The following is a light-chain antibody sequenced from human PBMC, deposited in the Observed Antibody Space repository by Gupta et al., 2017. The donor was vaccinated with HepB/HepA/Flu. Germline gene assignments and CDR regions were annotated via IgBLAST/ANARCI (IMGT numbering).Light chain of an antibody. Sequence: EIVMTQSPATLSVSPGERATLSCRASQRVSSNLAWYQQKPGQAPRLLIYGASTRDTGIAARFSGSGYGTELTITISSRQSEDFAVYYCQQYNNWPLYTFGQGTKMEI. CDR2: GAS. CDR1: QRVSSN. CDR3: QQYNNWPLYT. J-gene: IGKJ2*01. V-gene: IGKV3-15*01.